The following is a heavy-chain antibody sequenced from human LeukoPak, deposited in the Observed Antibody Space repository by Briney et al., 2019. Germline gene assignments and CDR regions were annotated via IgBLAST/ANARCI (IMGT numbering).Heavy chain of an antibody. CDR2: IIPILGIA. J-gene: IGHJ6*02. CDR3: ARGLLNAAAGTFEYYGMDV. V-gene: IGHV1-69*04. Sequence: SVKVSCKASGGTFSSYAISWVRQAPGQGLEWMGRIIPILGIANYAQKFQGRVTITADKSTSTAYMELSSLRSEDTAVYYCARGLLNAAAGTFEYYGMDVWGQGTTVTVSS. CDR1: GGTFSSYA. D-gene: IGHD6-13*01.